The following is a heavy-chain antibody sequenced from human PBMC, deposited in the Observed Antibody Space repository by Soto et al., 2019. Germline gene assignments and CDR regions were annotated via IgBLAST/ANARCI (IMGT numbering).Heavy chain of an antibody. J-gene: IGHJ6*02. CDR2: ISYDGSNK. CDR1: GFTFSSYG. CDR3: AKIYTRIRSVVVVAATPEPYGMDV. D-gene: IGHD2-15*01. V-gene: IGHV3-30*18. Sequence: PGGSLRLSCAASGFTFSSYGMHWVRQAPGKGLEWVAVISYDGSNKYYADSVKGRFTISRDNSKNTLYLQMNSLRAEDTAVYYCAKIYTRIRSVVVVAATPEPYGMDVWGQGTTVTVSS.